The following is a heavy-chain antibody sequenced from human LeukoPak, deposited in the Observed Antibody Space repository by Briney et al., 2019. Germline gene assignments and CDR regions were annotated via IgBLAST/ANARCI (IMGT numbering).Heavy chain of an antibody. V-gene: IGHV4-34*01. J-gene: IGHJ4*02. Sequence: SETLSLTCAVYGGSFSGYYWSWIRQPPGKGLEWIGEINHSGSTNYNPSLKSRVTISVDTSKNQFSLKLSSVTPEDTAVYYCARDRYYYDSSGYYSDPLDYWGQGTLVTVSS. CDR2: INHSGST. CDR1: GGSFSGYY. D-gene: IGHD3-22*01. CDR3: ARDRYYYDSSGYYSDPLDY.